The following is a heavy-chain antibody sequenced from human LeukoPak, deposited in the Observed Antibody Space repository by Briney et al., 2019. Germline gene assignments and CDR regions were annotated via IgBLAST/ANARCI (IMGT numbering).Heavy chain of an antibody. Sequence: GASVKVSCKASGGTFSSYAVSWVRQAPGQGLEWMGRIIPILGIANYAQKFLGRVTITADKSTSTAYMEPSSLRSEDTAVYYCASLVATLLRGQGTLVTVSS. D-gene: IGHD5-12*01. CDR3: ASLVATLL. CDR2: IIPILGIA. CDR1: GGTFSSYA. J-gene: IGHJ4*02. V-gene: IGHV1-69*04.